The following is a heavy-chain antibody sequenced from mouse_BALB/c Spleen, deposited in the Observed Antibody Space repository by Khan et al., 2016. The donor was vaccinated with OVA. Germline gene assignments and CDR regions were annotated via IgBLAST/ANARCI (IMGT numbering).Heavy chain of an antibody. Sequence: EVKLLESGPSLVKPSQTLSLTCSVTGDSITSGFWNWIRKFPGNKFEYMGYVTYSGNTYYNPSLKSRLSLTRDTSKSQYYLQLNSVTTEDTATYFCARSYGSWAMDYWGQGTSVTVSS. CDR1: GDSITSGF. V-gene: IGHV3-8*02. CDR2: VTYSGNT. D-gene: IGHD1-1*01. J-gene: IGHJ4*01. CDR3: ARSYGSWAMDY.